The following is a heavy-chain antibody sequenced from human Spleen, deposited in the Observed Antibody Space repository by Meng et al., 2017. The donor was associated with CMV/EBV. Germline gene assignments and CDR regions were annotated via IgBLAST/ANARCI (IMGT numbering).Heavy chain of an antibody. CDR1: ISSGDYY. CDR3: ARCSGSYYNDYYYYGMDV. CDR2: IYYSGSA. J-gene: IGHJ6*02. D-gene: IGHD3-10*02. Sequence: ISSGDYYWSWIRQHPGKGLEWIGYIYYSGSAYYSPSLKSRVTISVDTSKNQCALKLSSVTAADTAVYYCARCSGSYYNDYYYYGMDVWGQGTTVTVSS. V-gene: IGHV4-30-4*06.